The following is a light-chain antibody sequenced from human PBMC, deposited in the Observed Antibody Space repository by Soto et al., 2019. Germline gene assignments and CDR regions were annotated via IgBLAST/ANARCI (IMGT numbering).Light chain of an antibody. CDR3: QQRSNWPIT. Sequence: EIVLTHSPATLSLSPWEIATLSCRASQSLRSSLAWYQQKPGQAPRLLIYDASTRATGIPARFSGSGSGTEFTLTISSLEPEDFAVYYCQQRSNWPITFGQGTRLEIK. V-gene: IGKV3-11*01. CDR2: DAS. J-gene: IGKJ5*01. CDR1: QSLRSS.